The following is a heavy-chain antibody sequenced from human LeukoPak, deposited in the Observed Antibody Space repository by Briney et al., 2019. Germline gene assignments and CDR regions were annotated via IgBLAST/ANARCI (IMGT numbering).Heavy chain of an antibody. J-gene: IGHJ5*02. CDR2: TYYRSKWYN. CDR3: ARRLTQYDCFDP. D-gene: IGHD2-2*01. Sequence: SQTLSLTCAISGDSVSSNSAAWNWIRQSPSRGLEWPGRTYYRSKWYNDYAVSVRGRITVNPDTSKNQFSLHLNSVTPEDTAVYYCARRLTQYDCFDPWGQGTLVTVSS. CDR1: GDSVSSNSAA. V-gene: IGHV6-1*01.